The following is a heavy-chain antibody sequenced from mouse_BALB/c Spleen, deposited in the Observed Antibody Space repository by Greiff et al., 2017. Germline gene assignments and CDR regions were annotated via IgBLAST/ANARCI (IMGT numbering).Heavy chain of an antibody. CDR3: ARPSNWEGWFAY. V-gene: IGHV5-12-1*01. J-gene: IGHJ3*01. Sequence: EVKLMESGGGLVKPGGSLKLSCAASGFAFSSYDMSWVRQTPEKRLEWVAYISSGGGSTYYPDTVKGRFTISRDNAKNTLYLQMSSLKSEDTAMYYCARPSNWEGWFAYWGQGTLVTVSA. CDR2: ISSGGGST. CDR1: GFAFSSYD. D-gene: IGHD4-1*01.